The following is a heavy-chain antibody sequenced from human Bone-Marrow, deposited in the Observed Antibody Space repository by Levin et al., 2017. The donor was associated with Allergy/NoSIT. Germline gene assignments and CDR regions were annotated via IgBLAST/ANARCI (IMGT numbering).Heavy chain of an antibody. J-gene: IGHJ4*02. Sequence: GSLRLSCEASGFTFISYAMSWFRQAPGRGPEWVSSISGSGGHTFYADFAKGRFTISRANSKNTLYLKLNSLRAEDTGLYYCAKELNPYYAGSGSYFSDWGQGTLVSVSS. CDR2: ISGSGGHT. CDR1: GFTFISYA. V-gene: IGHV3-23*01. CDR3: AKELNPYYAGSGSYFSD. D-gene: IGHD3-10*01.